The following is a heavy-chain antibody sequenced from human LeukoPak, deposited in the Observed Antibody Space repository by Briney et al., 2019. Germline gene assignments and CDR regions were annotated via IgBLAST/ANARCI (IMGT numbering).Heavy chain of an antibody. CDR1: GFTFNSYA. V-gene: IGHV3-23*01. CDR3: AKGHVWFGELFLFDY. J-gene: IGHJ4*02. CDR2: IGAAGVSR. D-gene: IGHD3-10*01. Sequence: GGSLRLSCEVSGFTFNSYAMSWVRQAPGRGLEWVSTIGAAGVSRHYADSVKGRFTISRDNSKNTLYLQMNSLRAEDTAVYYCAKGHVWFGELFLFDYWGQGTLVTVSS.